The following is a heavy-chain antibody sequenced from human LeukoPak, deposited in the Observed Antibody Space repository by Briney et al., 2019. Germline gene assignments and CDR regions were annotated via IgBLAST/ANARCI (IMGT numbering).Heavy chain of an antibody. CDR1: GSTFSNYG. J-gene: IGHJ4*02. CDR2: ISGSGGTT. D-gene: IGHD1-7*01. V-gene: IGHV3-23*01. Sequence: GGSLRLSCAASGSTFSNYGMSWVRQAPGKGLEWVSAISGSGGTTYYADSVKGRFTISRDNSKNTLYLQMNSLRAEDTAVYYCAKGPLPRITGTAPFDYWGQGTLVTVSS. CDR3: AKGPLPRITGTAPFDY.